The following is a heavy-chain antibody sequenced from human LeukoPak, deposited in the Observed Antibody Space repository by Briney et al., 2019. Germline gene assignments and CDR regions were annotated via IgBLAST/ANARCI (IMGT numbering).Heavy chain of an antibody. D-gene: IGHD3/OR15-3a*01. Sequence: SETLSRTCTVSGDSISSGYCWDWIRQPPGKGLEWIGGIYHSGSTYYNPSLKSRVTISVNTSKNQLSLKLSSVTAADTAVYYCARAGRGLTGYYFDYWGQGALVTVSS. J-gene: IGHJ4*02. CDR2: IYHSGST. V-gene: IGHV4-38-2*02. CDR1: GDSISSGYC. CDR3: ARAGRGLTGYYFDY.